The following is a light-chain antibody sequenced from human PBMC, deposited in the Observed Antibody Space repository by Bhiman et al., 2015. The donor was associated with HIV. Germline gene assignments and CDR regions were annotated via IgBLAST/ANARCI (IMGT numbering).Light chain of an antibody. CDR1: NLGTKS. CDR3: QAWDNSILI. CDR2: YDS. V-gene: IGLV3-21*01. J-gene: IGLJ2*01. Sequence: SYELTQPPSVSVAPGKTATITCGGDNLGTKSVHWYQQRPGQAPIMVIYYDSDRPSGIPERFSGSHSGNTATLTISRVEAGDEADYYCQAWDNSILIFGGGTKLTVL.